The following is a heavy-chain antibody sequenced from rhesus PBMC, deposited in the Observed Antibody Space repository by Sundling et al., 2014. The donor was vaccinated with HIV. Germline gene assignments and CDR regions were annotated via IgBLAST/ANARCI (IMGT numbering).Heavy chain of an antibody. J-gene: IGHJ4*01. D-gene: IGHD3-3*01. Sequence: VQLQESGPGLVKPSETLSLTCAVSGGSISGYYWSWIRQPPGKGLEWIGYIGGSSGSTYYNPSLKSRVTISTDTSKNQFSLKLSSVTAADTAVYYCARTGPWTGYYSFDYWGQGVLVTVSS. V-gene: IGHV4-165*01. CDR1: GGSISGYY. CDR3: ARTGPWTGYYSFDY. CDR2: IGGSSGST.